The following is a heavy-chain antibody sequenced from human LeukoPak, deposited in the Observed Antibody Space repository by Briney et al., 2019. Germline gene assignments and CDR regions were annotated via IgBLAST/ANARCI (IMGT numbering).Heavy chain of an antibody. Sequence: SVKVSCKASGGALSDHVISWVRQAPGHGLEWMGGIIPLKGTSKLTQKLQDRATISADESTNTVYMEVRSLRSEDTALYYCATYDVLTGFEYWGQGTLVIVSS. J-gene: IGHJ4*02. CDR3: ATYDVLTGFEY. CDR2: IIPLKGTS. D-gene: IGHD3-9*01. V-gene: IGHV1-69*01. CDR1: GGALSDHV.